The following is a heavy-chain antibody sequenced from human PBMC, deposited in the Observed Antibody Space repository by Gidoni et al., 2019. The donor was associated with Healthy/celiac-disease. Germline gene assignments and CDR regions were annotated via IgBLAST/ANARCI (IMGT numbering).Heavy chain of an antibody. D-gene: IGHD1-20*01. Sequence: EVQLVESGGGLVQPGGSLRLSCAASGFTFSSYWMHWGRQAPGKGLVWVSRINSDGSSTSYADSVKGRFTISRDNAKKTLYLQMNSLRAEDTAVYYCARDHDNWNYWYFDLWGRGTLVTVSS. CDR3: ARDHDNWNYWYFDL. V-gene: IGHV3-74*01. CDR2: INSDGSST. CDR1: GFTFSSYW. J-gene: IGHJ2*01.